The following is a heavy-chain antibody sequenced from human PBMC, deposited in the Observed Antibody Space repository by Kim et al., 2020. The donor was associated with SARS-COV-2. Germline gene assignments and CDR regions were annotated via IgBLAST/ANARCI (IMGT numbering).Heavy chain of an antibody. CDR1: GFTFSSYW. V-gene: IGHV3-7*04. Sequence: GGSLRLSCAASGFTFSSYWMSWVRQAPGKGPEWVANIKDDGSEKNYVDSVKGRFTISRDNTKNSLYLQMNSLRAEDAAVYYCMKDYRGDWGQGTLVPVS. CDR3: MKDYRGD. J-gene: IGHJ4*02. CDR2: IKDDGSEK. D-gene: IGHD5-12*01.